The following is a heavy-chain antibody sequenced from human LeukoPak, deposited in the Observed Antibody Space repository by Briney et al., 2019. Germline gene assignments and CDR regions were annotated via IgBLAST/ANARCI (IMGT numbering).Heavy chain of an antibody. J-gene: IGHJ4*02. D-gene: IGHD3-22*01. CDR2: INHSGST. CDR1: GYSISSGYY. Sequence: SETLSLTCTVSGYSISSGYYWSWIRQPPGKGLEWIGEINHSGSTNYNPSLKSRVTISVDTSKNQFSLKLSSVTAADTAVYYCARTPLRAYYYDSSGYSPFDYWGQGTLVTVSS. CDR3: ARTPLRAYYYDSSGYSPFDY. V-gene: IGHV4-38-2*02.